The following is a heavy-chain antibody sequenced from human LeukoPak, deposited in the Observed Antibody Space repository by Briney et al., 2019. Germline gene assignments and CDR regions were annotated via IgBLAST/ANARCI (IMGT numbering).Heavy chain of an antibody. J-gene: IGHJ4*02. V-gene: IGHV3-21*01. Sequence: GGSLRLSCAASGFTFSSYSMNWVRQAPGKGLEWVSSISSSSYIYYADSVKGRFTISRDNAKNSLYLQMNSLRAEDTAVYYCARDRVVPAAIRAAEKDYWGQGTLVTVSS. CDR2: ISSSSYI. CDR1: GFTFSSYS. D-gene: IGHD2-2*01. CDR3: ARDRVVPAAIRAAEKDY.